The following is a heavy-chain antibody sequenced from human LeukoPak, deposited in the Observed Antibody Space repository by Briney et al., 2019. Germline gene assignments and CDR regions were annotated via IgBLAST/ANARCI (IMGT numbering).Heavy chain of an antibody. D-gene: IGHD1-14*01. Sequence: GALGLSCLASGFTFSSYNMNWVRQAPGKGLEWVSSITSSSGNIYYADSVKGRFTISRDNAKNSLYLQMNSLRAEDTAVCYCANPYIWGQGTMVTVSS. V-gene: IGHV3-21*01. CDR2: ITSSSGNI. CDR3: ANPYI. J-gene: IGHJ3*02. CDR1: GFTFSSYN.